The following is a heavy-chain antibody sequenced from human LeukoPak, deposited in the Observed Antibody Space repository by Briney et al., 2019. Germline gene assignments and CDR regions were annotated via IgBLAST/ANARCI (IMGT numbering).Heavy chain of an antibody. CDR1: NGSISSSNYY. CDR2: IYYTGKT. Sequence: SETLSLTCTVSNGSISSSNYYWSWLRQPPGKALEWIGYIYYTGKTYYNPSLEGRVTILVDTSRNHFSVKLSSVTAADTAVYYCARSQNYYGSGDYWSQGTLVTVSS. J-gene: IGHJ4*02. V-gene: IGHV4-61*03. D-gene: IGHD3-10*01. CDR3: ARSQNYYGSGDY.